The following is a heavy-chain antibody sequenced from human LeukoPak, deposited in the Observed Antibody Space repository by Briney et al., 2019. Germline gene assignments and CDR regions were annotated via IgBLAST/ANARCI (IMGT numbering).Heavy chain of an antibody. Sequence: ASLKVSCKASGYTFTGDYMHWVRQAPGQGLEWMGRINPNSGGKNYAQKYQGRVTMTRDTYISTAYMELSRLRSDDTAVYYCARSKSYYDSSGYDYWGQGTLVTVSS. J-gene: IGHJ4*02. CDR2: INPNSGGK. D-gene: IGHD3-22*01. CDR3: ARSKSYYDSSGYDY. V-gene: IGHV1-2*06. CDR1: GYTFTGDY.